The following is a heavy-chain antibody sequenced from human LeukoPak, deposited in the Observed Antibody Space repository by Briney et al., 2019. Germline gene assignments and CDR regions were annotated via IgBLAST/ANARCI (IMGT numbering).Heavy chain of an antibody. D-gene: IGHD5-18*01. CDR1: GGSISSSNW. Sequence: SGTLSLTCAVSGGSISSSNWWNWVRQPPGKGLEWIGEIYHSGSTNYNPSLKSRVTISVDKSKNQFSLKLSSVTAADTAVYYCARGAGEQLWFYFDYWGQGTLVTVSS. V-gene: IGHV4-4*02. J-gene: IGHJ4*02. CDR2: IYHSGST. CDR3: ARGAGEQLWFYFDY.